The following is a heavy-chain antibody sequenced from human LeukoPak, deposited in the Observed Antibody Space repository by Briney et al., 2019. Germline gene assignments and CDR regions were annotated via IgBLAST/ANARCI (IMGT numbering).Heavy chain of an antibody. V-gene: IGHV3-30*03. Sequence: GGSLRLSCAASGFTFSNYAMHWVRQAPGKGLEWVALISHDGSSEYYGDSMKGRFTISRDNSRNTFYLQMNSLRAEDTAVYYCASRFEWLSSFDNWGQGTQVTVSS. D-gene: IGHD3-3*01. CDR2: ISHDGSSE. J-gene: IGHJ4*02. CDR1: GFTFSNYA. CDR3: ASRFEWLSSFDN.